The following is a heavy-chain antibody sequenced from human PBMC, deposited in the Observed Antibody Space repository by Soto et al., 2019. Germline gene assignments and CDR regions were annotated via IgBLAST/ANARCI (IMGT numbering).Heavy chain of an antibody. CDR3: VRGEPWFDS. CDR1: GFTFHTYS. J-gene: IGHJ5*01. CDR2: ISSGSTYI. V-gene: IGHV3-21*01. Sequence: GGSLRLSCAASGFTFHTYSMNWVRQAPGKGLEWISSISSGSTYIYYADSMKGRCTISRDNAKNSLYLHMNSLRAEDTAVYYCVRGEPWFDSWGQGALVTVSS.